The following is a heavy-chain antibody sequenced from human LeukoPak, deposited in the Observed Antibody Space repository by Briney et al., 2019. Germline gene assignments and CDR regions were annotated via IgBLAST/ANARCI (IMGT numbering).Heavy chain of an antibody. CDR1: GFTFSSYG. V-gene: IGHV3-30*03. J-gene: IGHJ4*02. CDR3: ARDLVTGTTGAAPHDY. D-gene: IGHD1-1*01. CDR2: ISYDGSNK. Sequence: GGSLRLSCAASGFTFSSYGMHWVRQAPGKGLEWVAVISYDGSNKYYADSVKGRFTISRDNSKNTLYLQMNSLRAEDTAVYYCARDLVTGTTGAAPHDYWGQGTLVTVSS.